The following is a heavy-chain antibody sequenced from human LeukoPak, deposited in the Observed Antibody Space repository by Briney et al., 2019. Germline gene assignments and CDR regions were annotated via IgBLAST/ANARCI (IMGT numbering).Heavy chain of an antibody. J-gene: IGHJ3*02. CDR3: AGGRTTDDAFDI. CDR1: GFTFSSYS. D-gene: IGHD4-17*01. Sequence: GGSLRLSCAASGFTFSSYSMNWVRQAPGKGLEWVSSISSSSSYIYYADSVKGRFTISRDSSKNTLYLQMNSLRAEDTAVYYCAGGRTTDDAFDIWGQGTMVTVSS. CDR2: ISSSSSYI. V-gene: IGHV3-21*01.